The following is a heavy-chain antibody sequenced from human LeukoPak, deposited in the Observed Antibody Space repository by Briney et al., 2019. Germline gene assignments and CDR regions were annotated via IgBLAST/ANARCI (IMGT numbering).Heavy chain of an antibody. V-gene: IGHV4-59*08. Sequence: SETLSLTCTVSGGSISSYYWSWIRQPPGKRLEWMGYIYYSGRTSYNPSLTSRVTVSVDTSKNQFSLELRSVTAADTAVYYCARHGGTTAVNDAFDVWGQGTTVTVSS. J-gene: IGHJ3*01. CDR3: ARHGGTTAVNDAFDV. CDR1: GGSISSYY. CDR2: IYYSGRT. D-gene: IGHD1/OR15-1a*01.